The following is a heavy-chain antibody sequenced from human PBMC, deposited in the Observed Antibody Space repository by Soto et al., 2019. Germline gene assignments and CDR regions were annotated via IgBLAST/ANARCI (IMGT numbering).Heavy chain of an antibody. Sequence: QVQLIQSGAEVRTCGSSVKVSCKALGGPSNNYGDSWVRQAPGKGLEWMGGIVPVFGTANYAPKFHGRLRITADDSTRTVNMELRSLTSDDTAVYYCAKLQGSGSYYDDDYWGQGTLGTVSS. V-gene: IGHV1-69*01. J-gene: IGHJ4*02. D-gene: IGHD3-10*01. CDR3: AKLQGSGSYYDDDY. CDR1: GGPSNNYG. CDR2: IVPVFGTA.